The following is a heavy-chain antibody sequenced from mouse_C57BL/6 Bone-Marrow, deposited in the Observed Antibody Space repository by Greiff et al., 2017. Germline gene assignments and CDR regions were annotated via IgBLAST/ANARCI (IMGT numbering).Heavy chain of an antibody. J-gene: IGHJ1*03. CDR3: ARSNNYYGSSDWYFDV. CDR2: IYPGGGYT. D-gene: IGHD1-1*01. V-gene: IGHV1-63*01. Sequence: QVQLQQSGAELVRPGTSVKMSCKASGYTFTNYWIGWAKQRPGHGLEWIGDIYPGGGYTNYNEKFKGKATLTADKSSSTAYMQFSSLTSEDSAIYYCARSNNYYGSSDWYFDVWGTGTTVTVSS. CDR1: GYTFTNYW.